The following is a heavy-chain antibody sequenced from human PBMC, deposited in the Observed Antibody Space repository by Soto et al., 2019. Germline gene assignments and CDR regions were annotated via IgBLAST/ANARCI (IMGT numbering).Heavy chain of an antibody. CDR1: GFTFSSYG. J-gene: IGHJ4*02. Sequence: QVQLVESGGGVVQPGRSLRLSCAASGFTFSSYGMHWVRQAPGKGLEWVAVIWYDGSNKYYADSVKGRFTISRDNSKNTLYLEMNSLRAEDMAVYYCARERAGVSLYYFDYWGQGTLVTVSS. D-gene: IGHD2-21*01. CDR3: ARERAGVSLYYFDY. CDR2: IWYDGSNK. V-gene: IGHV3-33*01.